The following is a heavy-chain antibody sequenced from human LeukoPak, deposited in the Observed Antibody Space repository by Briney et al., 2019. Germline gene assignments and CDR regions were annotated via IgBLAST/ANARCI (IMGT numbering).Heavy chain of an antibody. CDR2: IYSGGST. D-gene: IGHD2-2*01. Sequence: PGGSLRLSCAASGFTVSSNYMSWVRQAPGKGLEWVSVIYSGGSTYYADSVKGRFTISRDNSKNTLYLQMNSLRAEDTAVYYCARGRYQLTPDYWGQGTLVTVSS. J-gene: IGHJ4*02. CDR3: ARGRYQLTPDY. CDR1: GFTVSSNY. V-gene: IGHV3-66*02.